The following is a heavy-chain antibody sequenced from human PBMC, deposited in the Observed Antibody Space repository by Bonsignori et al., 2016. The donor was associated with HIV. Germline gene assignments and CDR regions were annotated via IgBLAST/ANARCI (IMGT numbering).Heavy chain of an antibody. Sequence: WIRQPPGKGLEWVSSISSSSSYIYYADSVKGRFTISRDNAKNSLYLQMNSLRAEDTAVYYCARGRGSSWYSSCDYWGQGTLVTVSS. D-gene: IGHD6-13*01. V-gene: IGHV3-21*01. J-gene: IGHJ4*02. CDR2: ISSSSSYI. CDR3: ARGRGSSWYSSCDY.